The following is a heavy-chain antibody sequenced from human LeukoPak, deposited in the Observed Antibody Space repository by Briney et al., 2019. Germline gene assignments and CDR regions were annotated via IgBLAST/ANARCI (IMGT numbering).Heavy chain of an antibody. CDR1: GFTFSSYS. J-gene: IGHJ5*02. V-gene: IGHV3-48*04. Sequence: GGSLRLSCAASGFTFSSYSMNWVRQAPGKGLEWVSYISSSSSTIYYADSVKGRFTISRDNAKNSLYLQMNSLRAEDTAVYYCARDGQQQSPDNWFDPWGQGTLVTVSS. CDR2: ISSSSSTI. CDR3: ARDGQQQSPDNWFDP. D-gene: IGHD6-13*01.